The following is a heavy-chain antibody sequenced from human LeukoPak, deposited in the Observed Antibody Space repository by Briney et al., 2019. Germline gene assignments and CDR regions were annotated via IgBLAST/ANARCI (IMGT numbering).Heavy chain of an antibody. V-gene: IGHV3-7*01. J-gene: IGHJ4*02. CDR3: ARDSDGSGSYHY. CDR1: GFTFSSYW. CDR2: IKQDGREK. Sequence: GGSLRLSCAASGFTFSSYWMSCVRQAPGKGLEWVANIKQDGREKYYVDSVKGRFTISRDNAKNSLYLQMNSVRAEDTAVYYCARDSDGSGSYHYWGQGTLVTVSS. D-gene: IGHD3-10*01.